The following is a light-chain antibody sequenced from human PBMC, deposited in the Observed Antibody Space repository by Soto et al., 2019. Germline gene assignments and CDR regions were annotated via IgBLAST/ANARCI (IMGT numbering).Light chain of an antibody. Sequence: YELTQPPSVSVSPGQTARITCSGDALPKQYAYWYQQKPGQAPVLVIYKDSERPSGIPERFSGSSSGTTVTLTISGVQAEDEADYYCQSADSSGIVVFGGGTKLTVL. CDR1: ALPKQY. CDR2: KDS. J-gene: IGLJ2*01. V-gene: IGLV3-25*03. CDR3: QSADSSGIVV.